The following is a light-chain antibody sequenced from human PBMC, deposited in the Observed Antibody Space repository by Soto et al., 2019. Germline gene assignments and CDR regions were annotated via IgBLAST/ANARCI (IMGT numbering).Light chain of an antibody. Sequence: QSGLTQPPSVSGAPGQRVTSSCTGTSSNIGSGYDVHWYQHLPGTAPKLLIYGNTIRPSGVPDRFSGSKSGTSASLAITGLQAEDEADYYCQSYDRSLRGYVFGTGTKVTVL. J-gene: IGLJ1*01. CDR2: GNT. V-gene: IGLV1-40*01. CDR1: SSNIGSGYD. CDR3: QSYDRSLRGYV.